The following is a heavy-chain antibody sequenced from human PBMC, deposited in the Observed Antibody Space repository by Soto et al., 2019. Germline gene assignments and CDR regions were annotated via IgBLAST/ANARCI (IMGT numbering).Heavy chain of an antibody. CDR1: GGTFSSYA. V-gene: IGHV1-69*01. CDR3: ARENYDSSGYGAFDI. Sequence: SVKFYCKASGGTFSSYAISLVRQAPGQGLEWMGGIIPIFGTANYAQKFQGRVTITADESTSTAYMELSSLRSEDTAVYYCARENYDSSGYGAFDIWGQGTMVTVSS. D-gene: IGHD3-22*01. CDR2: IIPIFGTA. J-gene: IGHJ3*02.